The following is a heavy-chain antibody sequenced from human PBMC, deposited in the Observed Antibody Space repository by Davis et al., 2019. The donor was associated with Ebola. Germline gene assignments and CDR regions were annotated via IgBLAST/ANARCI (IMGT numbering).Heavy chain of an antibody. Sequence: PGGSLRLSCAASGFTFSSYGMHWVRQAPGKGLEWVSVIWYDGSNKYYADSVKGRFTISRDNSKNTLYLQMNSLRAEDTAVYYCARVRVDSPMVNAFDIWGQGTMVTVSS. CDR1: GFTFSSYG. D-gene: IGHD5-18*01. J-gene: IGHJ3*02. CDR3: ARVRVDSPMVNAFDI. CDR2: IWYDGSNK. V-gene: IGHV3-33*01.